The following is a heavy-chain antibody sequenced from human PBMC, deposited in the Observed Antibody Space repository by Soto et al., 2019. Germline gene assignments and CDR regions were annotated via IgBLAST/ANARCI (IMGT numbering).Heavy chain of an antibody. CDR2: INHSGST. V-gene: IGHV4-34*01. CDR3: ARGGITMVRGVIISLYYYYGMDV. J-gene: IGHJ6*02. D-gene: IGHD3-10*01. Sequence: SETLSLTCAVYGGSFSGYYWSWIRQPPGKGLEWIGEINHSGSTNYNPSLKSRVTISVDTSKNQFSLKLSSVTAADTAVYYCARGGITMVRGVIISLYYYYGMDVWGQGTTVTSP. CDR1: GGSFSGYY.